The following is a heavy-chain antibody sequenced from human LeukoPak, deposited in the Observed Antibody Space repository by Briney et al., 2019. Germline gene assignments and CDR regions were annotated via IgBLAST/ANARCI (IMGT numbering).Heavy chain of an antibody. D-gene: IGHD2-15*01. CDR3: ADEARSICYYGVDS. Sequence: GGSLRLSCAASGFTLNKYTINWVRQAPGKGLEWVSSICFSGGSTHYADSVKGRFTISRDNSKNTLYLQMNSLRAEDTAVYYCADEARSICYYGVDSWGQGTLVTVSS. CDR2: ICFSGGST. V-gene: IGHV3-23*01. J-gene: IGHJ4*02. CDR1: GFTLNKYT.